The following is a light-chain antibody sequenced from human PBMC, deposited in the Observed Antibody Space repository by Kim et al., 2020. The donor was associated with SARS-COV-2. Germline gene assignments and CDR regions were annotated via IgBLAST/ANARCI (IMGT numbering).Light chain of an antibody. CDR2: DAS. J-gene: IGKJ4*01. V-gene: IGKV3-20*01. Sequence: PGERATLSCRASQSVGSNYLAWYQQKPGQAPRLLIYDASNRATDIPDRFSGSGSGTDFTLTISRLEPEDYAVYFCQQYGGSPLTFGGGTKV. CDR1: QSVGSNY. CDR3: QQYGGSPLT.